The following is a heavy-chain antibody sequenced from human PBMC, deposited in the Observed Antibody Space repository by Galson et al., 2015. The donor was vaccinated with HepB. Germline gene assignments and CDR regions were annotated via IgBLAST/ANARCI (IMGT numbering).Heavy chain of an antibody. J-gene: IGHJ6*03. D-gene: IGHD2-2*01. Sequence: SVKVSCKASGGTFSSYAISWVRQAPGQGLEWMGGIIPIFGTANYAQKFQGRVTITADESTSTAYMELSSLRSEDTAVYYCASLPVVPAAGYYYHMDVWGKGTTVTVSS. CDR3: ASLPVVPAAGYYYHMDV. V-gene: IGHV1-69*13. CDR1: GGTFSSYA. CDR2: IIPIFGTA.